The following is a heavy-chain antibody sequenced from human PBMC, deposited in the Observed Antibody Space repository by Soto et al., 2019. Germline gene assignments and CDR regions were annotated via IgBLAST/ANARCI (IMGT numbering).Heavy chain of an antibody. CDR3: ATHRYSGSPSLDY. D-gene: IGHD1-26*01. CDR1: GYSFTSYW. V-gene: IGHV5-51*01. J-gene: IGHJ4*02. Sequence: GESLKISCKGSGYSFTSYWIAGVRQMPGKGLEWMGIIYPGDSDTRYSPSFQGQVTISADKSISTAYLQWSSLKASDTAMYYCATHRYSGSPSLDYWGQGTLVTVSS. CDR2: IYPGDSDT.